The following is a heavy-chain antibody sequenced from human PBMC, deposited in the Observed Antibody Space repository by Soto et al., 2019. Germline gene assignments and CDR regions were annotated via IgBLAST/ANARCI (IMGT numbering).Heavy chain of an antibody. D-gene: IGHD6-19*01. J-gene: IGHJ4*02. Sequence: EVQLLESGGGLVQPGGSLRLSCAASGFTFSSYAMNWVRQAPGKGLEWVSAISGSGGSIYYADSVKGRFTISRDNSKNMLFLQMNSLRVEDTAVYYCSKTTTARIAVAPRGLFDYWGQGTLVTVSS. CDR2: ISGSGGSI. V-gene: IGHV3-23*01. CDR3: SKTTTARIAVAPRGLFDY. CDR1: GFTFSSYA.